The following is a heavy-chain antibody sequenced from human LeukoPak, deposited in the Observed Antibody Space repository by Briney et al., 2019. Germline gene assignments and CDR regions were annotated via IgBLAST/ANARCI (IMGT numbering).Heavy chain of an antibody. J-gene: IGHJ3*02. Sequence: SETLSLTCAVYGGSFSDYYWSWIRQPPGKGLEWIGEINHSGSTNYNPSLKSRVTISVDTSKNQFSLKLSSVTAADTAVYYCAREVVGSWIQLWTPHGAFDIWGQGTMVTVSS. V-gene: IGHV4-34*01. CDR3: AREVVGSWIQLWTPHGAFDI. CDR2: INHSGST. D-gene: IGHD5-18*01. CDR1: GGSFSDYY.